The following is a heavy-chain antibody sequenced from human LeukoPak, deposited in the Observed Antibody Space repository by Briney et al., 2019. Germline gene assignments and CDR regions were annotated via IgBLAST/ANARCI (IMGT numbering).Heavy chain of an antibody. D-gene: IGHD1-1*01. CDR2: IYYSGST. V-gene: IGHV4-39*02. CDR3: AREVENDPYDAFDI. Sequence: SETLSLTCIVSGGSISSNRYYWGWIRQPPGKGLEYIGNIYYSGSTYYNPSLKSRVTISVDTSKNQFSLKLSSVTAADTAVYYCAREVENDPYDAFDIWGQGTMVTVSS. CDR1: GGSISSNRYY. J-gene: IGHJ3*02.